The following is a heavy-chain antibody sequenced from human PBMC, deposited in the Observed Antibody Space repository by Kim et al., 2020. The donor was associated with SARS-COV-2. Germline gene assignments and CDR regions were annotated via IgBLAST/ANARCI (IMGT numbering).Heavy chain of an antibody. Sequence: GGSLRLSCAASGFTFSGSAMHWVRQASGKGLEWVGRIRSKADSDATAYAASVKGRFTISRDDSKNTAYLQMNSLKTEDTAVYYCTHLTTVNLLWGQGTLVTVSS. CDR1: GFTFSGSA. J-gene: IGHJ4*02. CDR2: IRSKADSDAT. CDR3: THLTTVNLL. V-gene: IGHV3-73*01. D-gene: IGHD4-4*01.